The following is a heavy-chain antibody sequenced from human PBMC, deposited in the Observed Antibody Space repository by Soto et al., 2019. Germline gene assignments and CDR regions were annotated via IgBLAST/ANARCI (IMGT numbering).Heavy chain of an antibody. J-gene: IGHJ6*02. CDR3: ARGFFDFWSGKQETIPVRAR. CDR2: ISYDGSNK. V-gene: IGHV3-30*19. Sequence: ASCRCIVISCAINIIKKTPGKELEWVAVISYDGSNKYYADSVKGRFTISRDNSKNTLYLQMNSLRAEDTAVYYCARGFFDFWSGKQETIPVRARRGHGTAVPVS. D-gene: IGHD3-3*01. CDR1: RCIVISCA.